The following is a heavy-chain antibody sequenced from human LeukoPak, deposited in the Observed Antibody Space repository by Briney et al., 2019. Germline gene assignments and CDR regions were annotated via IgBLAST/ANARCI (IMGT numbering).Heavy chain of an antibody. J-gene: IGHJ6*02. Sequence: GGSLRLSCAASGFTFSSYSMNWVRQAPGKGLEWGSSISSSSSYIHYADSVKGRFTISRDNAKNSLYLQMNSLRAEDTAVYYCARDRRSAAPWGMDVWGQGTTVTVSS. CDR2: ISSSSSYI. CDR1: GFTFSSYS. V-gene: IGHV3-21*01. CDR3: ARDRRSAAPWGMDV. D-gene: IGHD6-13*01.